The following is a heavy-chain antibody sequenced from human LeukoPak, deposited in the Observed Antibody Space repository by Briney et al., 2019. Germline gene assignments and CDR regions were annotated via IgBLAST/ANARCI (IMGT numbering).Heavy chain of an antibody. CDR1: VFTFDDYA. Sequence: GGSLRLSCAASVFTFDDYAMHWVREAPGEGLEWVSGISYNSDTIAYADSVKGRFTISRDNATNSLYLQMNSLRAQDTALYFCAKDYCGGDCYSGWYFDLWGRGTLVTVSS. CDR2: ISYNSDTI. V-gene: IGHV3-9*01. J-gene: IGHJ2*01. CDR3: AKDYCGGDCYSGWYFDL. D-gene: IGHD2-21*02.